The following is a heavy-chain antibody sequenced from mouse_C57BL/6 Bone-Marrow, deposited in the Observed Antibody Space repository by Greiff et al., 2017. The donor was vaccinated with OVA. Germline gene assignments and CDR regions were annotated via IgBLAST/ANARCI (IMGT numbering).Heavy chain of an antibody. CDR3: ARRDGSTDFDY. D-gene: IGHD1-1*01. CDR1: GFTFSSYT. V-gene: IGHV5-9*01. Sequence: EVKVVESGGGLVKPGGSLKLSCAASGFTFSSYTMSWVRQTPEKRLEWVATISGGGGNTYYPDSVKGRFTISRDNAKNTLYLQMSSLRSEDTALYYCARRDGSTDFDYWGQGTTLTVSS. J-gene: IGHJ2*01. CDR2: ISGGGGNT.